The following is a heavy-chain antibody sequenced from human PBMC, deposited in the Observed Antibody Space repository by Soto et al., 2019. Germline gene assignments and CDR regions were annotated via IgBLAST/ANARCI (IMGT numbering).Heavy chain of an antibody. V-gene: IGHV3-7*03. CDR2: INQDGTKI. Sequence: PGGSLRLSCAASGSSIRSHWISWVRQAPGKGLEWVANINQDGTKIHYVDSVKGRFTISRDNAKNSLHLQLSSLRANDTAVYFCARGEEWLLLSLQGVFDQWGLGTLVTVSS. CDR1: GSSIRSHW. CDR3: ARGEEWLLLSLQGVFDQ. D-gene: IGHD3-3*01. J-gene: IGHJ4*02.